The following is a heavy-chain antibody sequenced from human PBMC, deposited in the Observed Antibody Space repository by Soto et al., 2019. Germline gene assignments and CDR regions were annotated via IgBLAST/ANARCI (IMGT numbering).Heavy chain of an antibody. CDR3: ARGYCSGGSCYYYYYGMDV. V-gene: IGHV3-30-3*01. J-gene: IGHJ6*02. Sequence: QVQLVESGGGVVQPGRSLRLSCAASGFTFSSYTMHWVRQAPGKGLEWVAVISYDGSNKYYADSVKGRFIISRDNSKNTLYLQVNSLRAEDTAVYYCARGYCSGGSCYYYYYGMDVWGQGTTVTVSS. D-gene: IGHD2-15*01. CDR1: GFTFSSYT. CDR2: ISYDGSNK.